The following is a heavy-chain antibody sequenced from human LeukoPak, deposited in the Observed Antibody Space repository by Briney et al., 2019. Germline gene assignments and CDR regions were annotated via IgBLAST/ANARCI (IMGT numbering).Heavy chain of an antibody. Sequence: PSETLSLTCTVSGASITGYYWSWIRQPPGKGLEWIGYIYYSGITNYNPSLMSRVTISVDTSKNQFSLRLSSVTAADTAVYYCARDLYGGYCSSTSCYGNWFDPWGQGTLVTVSS. CDR1: GASITGYY. CDR2: IYYSGIT. V-gene: IGHV4-59*01. D-gene: IGHD2-2*01. CDR3: ARDLYGGYCSSTSCYGNWFDP. J-gene: IGHJ5*02.